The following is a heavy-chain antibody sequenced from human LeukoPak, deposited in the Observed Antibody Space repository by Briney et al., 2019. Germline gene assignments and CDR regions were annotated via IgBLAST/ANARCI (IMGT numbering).Heavy chain of an antibody. D-gene: IGHD3-16*01. CDR2: ISSRSSNI. V-gene: IGHV3-48*02. Sequence: GGSLRLSCAASGFTFSNYSMNWVRQAPGKGLEWVSYISSRSSNIYYADSVKGRFTISRDNAKNSLYLQMNSLRDEDTAVYYCARIPGGYYYAMDVWGQGTSVTVSS. CDR1: GFTFSNYS. CDR3: ARIPGGYYYAMDV. J-gene: IGHJ6*02.